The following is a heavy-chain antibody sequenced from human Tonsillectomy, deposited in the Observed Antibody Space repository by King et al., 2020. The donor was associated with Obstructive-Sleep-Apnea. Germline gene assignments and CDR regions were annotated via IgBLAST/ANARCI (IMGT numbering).Heavy chain of an antibody. CDR2: ISWNSGSI. D-gene: IGHD3-10*02. Sequence: VQLVESGGGLVQPGRSLRLSCAASGFTFDDYAMHWVRQTPGKGLEWVSGISWNSGSIGYADSVKGRFTISRDNAKNSLYLQMNSLRAEDTALYYCAKDMFVRRIIIILAFDIWGQGTMVTVSS. J-gene: IGHJ3*02. V-gene: IGHV3-9*01. CDR3: AKDMFVRRIIIILAFDI. CDR1: GFTFDDYA.